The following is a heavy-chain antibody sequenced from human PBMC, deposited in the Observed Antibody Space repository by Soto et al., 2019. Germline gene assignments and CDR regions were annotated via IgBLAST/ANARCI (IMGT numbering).Heavy chain of an antibody. V-gene: IGHV3-30-3*01. J-gene: IGHJ6*02. CDR1: GFTFSSYA. CDR2: ISYDGSNK. D-gene: IGHD1-7*01. CDR3: AREEVSRDWNYVYYYYGMDV. Sequence: ESGGGVVQPGRSLRLSCAASGFTFSSYAMHWVRQAPGKGLEWVAVISYDGSNKYYADSVKGRFTISRDNSKNTLYLQMNSLRAEDTAVYYCAREEVSRDWNYVYYYYGMDVWGQGTTVTVSS.